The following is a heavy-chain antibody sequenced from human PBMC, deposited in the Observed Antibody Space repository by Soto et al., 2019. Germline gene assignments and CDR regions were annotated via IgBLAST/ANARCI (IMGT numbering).Heavy chain of an antibody. Sequence: GGSLRLSCAASGFTFSSYWMHWVRQAPGKGLVWVSRINSDGSSTSYADSVKGRFTISRDNAKNTLYLQMNSLRAEDTAVYYCASLIAARTQDAFDIWGQGTMVTVSS. D-gene: IGHD6-6*01. CDR1: GFTFSSYW. CDR3: ASLIAARTQDAFDI. V-gene: IGHV3-74*01. J-gene: IGHJ3*02. CDR2: INSDGSST.